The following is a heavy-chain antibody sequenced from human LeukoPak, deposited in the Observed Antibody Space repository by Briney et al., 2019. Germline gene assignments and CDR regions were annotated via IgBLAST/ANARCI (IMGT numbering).Heavy chain of an antibody. CDR3: ARGGIVAPNWFDP. Sequence: PSETLSLTCTVSGGSISSYYWSWIRQPPGKGLEWLGYIYYGGSTNYNPSLKSRVTISVDTSKNQFSLKLSSVTAADTAVYYCARGGIVAPNWFDPWGQGTLVTVSS. D-gene: IGHD1-26*01. J-gene: IGHJ5*02. V-gene: IGHV4-59*01. CDR1: GGSISSYY. CDR2: IYYGGST.